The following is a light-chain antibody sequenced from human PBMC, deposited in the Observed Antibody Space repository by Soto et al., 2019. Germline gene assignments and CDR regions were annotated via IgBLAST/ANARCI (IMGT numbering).Light chain of an antibody. CDR2: EVT. V-gene: IGLV2-8*01. J-gene: IGLJ1*01. CDR3: SSHTGSSNFYV. Sequence: QSVLTQPPSASGFPGQSVTISCTGTSSDVGGYNYVSWYQQEPGKAPKLMIYEVTKRPSGVPDRFSGSKSGNTASLTVSGLQAEDEADYYCSSHTGSSNFYVFGTGTKVTVL. CDR1: SSDVGGYNY.